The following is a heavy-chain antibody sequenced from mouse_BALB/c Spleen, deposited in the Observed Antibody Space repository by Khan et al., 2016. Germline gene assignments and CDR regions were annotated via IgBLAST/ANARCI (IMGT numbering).Heavy chain of an antibody. D-gene: IGHD1-1*02. V-gene: IGHV3-2*02. CDR3: GSRTYYVGRDYFDY. Sequence: EVQLVESGPGLVRPSQSLSLTCTVTGYSITSDYAWNWIRQFPGNRLEWMGYISFSGGTRYNPSLKSRITITRDISQNTFFRKINSSTTEDTATYKCGSRTYYVGRDYFDYWGRGTTLTVSS. J-gene: IGHJ2*01. CDR2: ISFSGGT. CDR1: GYSITSDYA.